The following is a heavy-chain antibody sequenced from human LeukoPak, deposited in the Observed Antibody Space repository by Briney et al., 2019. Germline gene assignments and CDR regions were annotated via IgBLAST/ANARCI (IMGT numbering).Heavy chain of an antibody. J-gene: IGHJ4*02. D-gene: IGHD6-6*01. CDR3: ARELAARRYFDY. CDR2: INSDGSST. CDR1: GFTFSSYW. V-gene: IGHV3-74*01. Sequence: PGGSLILSCAASGFTFSSYWMHWVRQAPGKGLVWVSRINSDGSSTSYADSVKGRFTISRDNAKNTLYLQMNSLRAEDTAVYYCARELAARRYFDYWGQGTLVTVSS.